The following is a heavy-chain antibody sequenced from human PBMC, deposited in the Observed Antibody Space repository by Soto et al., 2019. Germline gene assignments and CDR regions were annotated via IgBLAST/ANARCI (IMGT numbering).Heavy chain of an antibody. CDR2: INTDGGSS. CDR3: ARDAGYRSRTSCYRRAFDT. V-gene: IGHV3-74*03. D-gene: IGHD2-2*01. J-gene: IGHJ3*02. CDR1: GFTFSGHW. Sequence: EVQLVESGGDLVQPGGSLSLSCAASGFTFSGHWMHWVRQVPGKGLEWVSRINTDGGSSAYADSVKGRFAISRDNAKNTLYLQMNGLRADDTAVCYCARDAGYRSRTSCYRRAFDTWGQGTTVTVSS.